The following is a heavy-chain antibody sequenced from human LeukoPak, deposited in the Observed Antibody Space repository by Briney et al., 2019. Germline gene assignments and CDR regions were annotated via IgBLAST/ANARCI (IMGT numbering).Heavy chain of an antibody. CDR3: ARGPRYCSSTSCLDGFDP. Sequence: ASVKVSCKVSGYTLTELSMHWVRQAPGKGLEWMGGFDPEDGETIYAQKFQGRVTMTRNTSISTAYMELSSLRSEDTAVYYCARGPRYCSSTSCLDGFDPWGQGTLVTVSS. CDR1: GYTLTELS. CDR2: FDPEDGET. V-gene: IGHV1-24*01. J-gene: IGHJ5*02. D-gene: IGHD2-2*01.